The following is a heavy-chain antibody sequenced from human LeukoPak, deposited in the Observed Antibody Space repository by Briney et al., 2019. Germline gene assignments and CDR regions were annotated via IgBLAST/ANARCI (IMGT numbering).Heavy chain of an antibody. V-gene: IGHV4-4*02. D-gene: IGHD3-22*01. Sequence: SGTLSLTCAVSGGSISSSNWWSWVRQPPGKGLEWIGEIYHSGSTNYNPSLKSRVTISVDKSKNQFSLKLSSVTAADTAVYYCARGPYKGYYYDSSGYYHNWFDPWGQGTLVTVSS. CDR1: GGSISSSNW. J-gene: IGHJ5*02. CDR2: IYHSGST. CDR3: ARGPYKGYYYDSSGYYHNWFDP.